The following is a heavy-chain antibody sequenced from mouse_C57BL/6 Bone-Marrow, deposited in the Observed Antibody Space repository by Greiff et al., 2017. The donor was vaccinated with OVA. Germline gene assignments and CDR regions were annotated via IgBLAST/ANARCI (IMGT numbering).Heavy chain of an antibody. V-gene: IGHV1-62-2*01. Sequence: QVQLQQSGAELVKPGASVKLSCKASGYTFTEYTIHWVKQRSGQGLEWIGWFYSGSGSIKYNEKFKDKATLTADKSSSTVYMELSRLTSEDSAVYVCARDEGGFINTVVDRAWFAYWGQGTLVTVSA. CDR1: GYTFTEYT. CDR2: FYSGSGSI. CDR3: ARDEGGFINTVVDRAWFAY. J-gene: IGHJ3*01. D-gene: IGHD1-1*01.